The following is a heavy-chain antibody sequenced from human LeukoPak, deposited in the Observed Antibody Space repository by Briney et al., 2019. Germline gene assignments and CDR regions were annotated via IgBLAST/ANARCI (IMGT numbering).Heavy chain of an antibody. CDR2: IYYSGST. D-gene: IGHD3-22*01. CDR1: GGSISSYY. Sequence: PSETLSLTCTVSGGSISSYYWSWIRQPPGKGLEWIGYIYYSGSTNYNPSLKSRVTISVDTSKNQFSLKLSSVTAADTAVYYCARDLGDSSGYSPTWGQGALVTVSS. J-gene: IGHJ5*02. CDR3: ARDLGDSSGYSPT. V-gene: IGHV4-59*12.